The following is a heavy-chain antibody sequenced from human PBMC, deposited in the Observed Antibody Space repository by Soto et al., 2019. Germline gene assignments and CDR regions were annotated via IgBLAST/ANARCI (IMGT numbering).Heavy chain of an antibody. Sequence: SETLSLTCTVSGDSITSDVYYWTWIRQHPGKGLEWIGHIYYSGLTNYNPSLKSRATVSRDRSNNQFSLRLKSVTAADTAVYYCARSRIGEQHFDSWGQGTVVTVSS. J-gene: IGHJ4*02. CDR1: GDSITSDVYY. D-gene: IGHD3-10*01. V-gene: IGHV4-31*03. CDR3: ARSRIGEQHFDS. CDR2: IYYSGLT.